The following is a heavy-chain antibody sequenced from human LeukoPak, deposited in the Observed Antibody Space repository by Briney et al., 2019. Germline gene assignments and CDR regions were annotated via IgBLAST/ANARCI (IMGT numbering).Heavy chain of an antibody. D-gene: IGHD1-14*01. CDR3: TRRRDREGFDM. CDR1: GSTLSNYW. J-gene: IGHJ3*02. CDR2: IDNDGSST. V-gene: IGHV3-74*01. Sequence: GGSLRLSCEASGSTLSNYWMYWVRQAPGKGLVWVSRIDNDGSSTIYADSVRGRFTISRDNAKNTLYLQMNSLRADDTAVYYCTRRRDREGFDMWGQGTMVTVSS.